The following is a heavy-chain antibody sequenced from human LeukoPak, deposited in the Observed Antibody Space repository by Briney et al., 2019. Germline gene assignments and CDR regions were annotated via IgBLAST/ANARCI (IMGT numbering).Heavy chain of an antibody. CDR1: GFIFSDYH. CDR2: ISGSGGML. J-gene: IGHJ4*02. CDR3: AKDLTVAQSRPYYFDY. V-gene: IGHV3-11*01. D-gene: IGHD6-19*01. Sequence: AGGSLRLSCAASGFIFSDYHMSWIRHVPGKGLEWLLHISGSGGMLYYPDSVKGRFTISRDNAKNSLFLEMNSLSAEDTAVYYCAKDLTVAQSRPYYFDYWGQGTLVTVSS.